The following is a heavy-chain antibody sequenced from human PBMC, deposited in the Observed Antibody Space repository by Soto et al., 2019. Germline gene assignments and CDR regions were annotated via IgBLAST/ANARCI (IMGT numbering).Heavy chain of an antibody. CDR3: ARGGALSTSWYWGDGLDS. V-gene: IGHV1-69*06. D-gene: IGHD6-13*01. CDR2: IIPVFGTP. CDR1: GYSFSSHA. J-gene: IGHJ4*02. Sequence: QVHLEQSGSEVKKSGSSVKVSCTASGYSFSSHAITWVRQAPGQGLEWMGGIIPVFGTPSYAQKFQGRVTISADKSTNTSSLEVRSLRSEDTAVYYCARGGALSTSWYWGDGLDSWGQGTQVTVSS.